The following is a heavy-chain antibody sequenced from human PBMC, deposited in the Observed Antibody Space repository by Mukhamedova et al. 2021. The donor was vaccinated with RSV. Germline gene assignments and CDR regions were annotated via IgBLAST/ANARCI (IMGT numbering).Heavy chain of an antibody. D-gene: IGHD1-14*01. CDR3: ARGARGGPDLDY. Sequence: GFTFSNYAMHWVRQAPAKGLEWVAVISFDGTKEYYADSVKGRFTVSRDTSKNTLNLQMNSLRAEDTAVYYCARGARGGPDLDYWG. CDR2: ISFDGTKE. J-gene: IGHJ4*01. V-gene: IGHV3-30*04. CDR1: GFTFSNYA.